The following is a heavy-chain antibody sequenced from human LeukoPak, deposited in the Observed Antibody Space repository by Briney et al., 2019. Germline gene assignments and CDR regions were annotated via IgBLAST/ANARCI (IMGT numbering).Heavy chain of an antibody. CDR1: GDSLTSYY. D-gene: IGHD3-22*01. CDR3: ARQHDHYDSRGYYSDYWYFDL. CDR2: IYYSGSS. Sequence: SETLSLTCTVSGDSLTSYYWTWIRQPPGKGLEWIGYIYYSGSSNYNPSLKSRVTMSVDRSRNQFSLKLTSVSAADTAVYYCARQHDHYDSRGYYSDYWYFDLWGRGTLVTVSS. J-gene: IGHJ2*01. V-gene: IGHV4-59*08.